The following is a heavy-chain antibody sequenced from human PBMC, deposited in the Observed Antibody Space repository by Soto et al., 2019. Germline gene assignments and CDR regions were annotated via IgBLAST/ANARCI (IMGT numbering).Heavy chain of an antibody. CDR1: GFTFSGSA. CDR2: IRSKANSYAT. CDR3: TQEGYYDFWSGYPELVSWFDP. Sequence: EVQLVESGGGLVQPGGSLKLSCAASGFTFSGSAMHWVRQASGKGLEWVGRIRSKANSYATAYAASVKGRFTISRDDSKNTAYLQMNSLKTEAPAVYYCTQEGYYDFWSGYPELVSWFDPWGQGTLVTVSS. J-gene: IGHJ5*02. V-gene: IGHV3-73*01. D-gene: IGHD3-3*01.